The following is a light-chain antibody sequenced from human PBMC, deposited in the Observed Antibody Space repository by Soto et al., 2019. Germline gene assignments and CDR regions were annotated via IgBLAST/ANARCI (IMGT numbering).Light chain of an antibody. CDR3: SSYAGSSNV. V-gene: IGLV2-14*01. Sequence: QSVLTQPASVSGSPGQSITISCTGTSSDVGLYDYVSWYQQHPGKAPQLMIYAVSNRPSGVSNRFSGSKSGNTASLTVSGLQAEDEADYYCSSYAGSSNVFGTGTKVTVL. J-gene: IGLJ1*01. CDR1: SSDVGLYDY. CDR2: AVS.